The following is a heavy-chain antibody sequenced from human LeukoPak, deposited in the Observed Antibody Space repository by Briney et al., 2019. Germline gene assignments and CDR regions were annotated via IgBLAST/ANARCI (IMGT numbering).Heavy chain of an antibody. CDR1: GFTFSNYY. CDR2: IKQDGREK. Sequence: GGSLRLSCAASGFTFSNYYMSWVRQAPGKGLEWVANIKQDGREKYSVDSVKGRFTISRDNAKNSLFLQMNSLRAEDTAVYYCARGRWLDYWGQGTLVTVSS. V-gene: IGHV3-7*04. D-gene: IGHD6-13*01. J-gene: IGHJ4*02. CDR3: ARGRWLDY.